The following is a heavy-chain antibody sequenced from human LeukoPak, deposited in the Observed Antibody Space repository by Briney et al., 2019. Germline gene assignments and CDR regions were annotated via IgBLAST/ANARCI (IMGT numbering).Heavy chain of an antibody. CDR1: GFTFSSYS. Sequence: GGSLRLSCAASGFTFSSYSMNWVRQAPGKGLEWVSSISSSSSYIYYADSVKGRFTISRDNAKNSLYLQMNSLRAEDTAVYYCARHIPDRYCSSTSCSHGRNDAFDIWGQGTMVTVSS. V-gene: IGHV3-21*01. J-gene: IGHJ3*02. CDR2: ISSSSSYI. CDR3: ARHIPDRYCSSTSCSHGRNDAFDI. D-gene: IGHD2-2*01.